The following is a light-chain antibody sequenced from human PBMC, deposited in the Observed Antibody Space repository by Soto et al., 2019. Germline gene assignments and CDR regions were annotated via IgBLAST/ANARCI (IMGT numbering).Light chain of an antibody. J-gene: IGLJ1*01. CDR2: EVS. CDR1: SSDVGSYNL. Sequence: QSVLTQPASVHGSPGQSITISCTGTSSDVGSYNLVSWYQQHPGKAPKLMIYEVSKRPSGVSNRFSGSKSGNTASLTISGLQAEDEADYYCCSYAGSSTFYVFGTGTKVTVL. CDR3: CSYAGSSTFYV. V-gene: IGLV2-23*02.